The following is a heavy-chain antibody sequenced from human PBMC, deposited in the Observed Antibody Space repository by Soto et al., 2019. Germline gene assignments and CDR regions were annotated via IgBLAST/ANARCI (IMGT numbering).Heavy chain of an antibody. Sequence: QVQLVQSGAEVKKPGASVKVSCKASGYTFTSYGISWVRQAPGQGLEWMGWISGYNGDTNYAQKLQGRVTMTTDTSTRTAYMELRCLRSDETAVYYCARAPQSGAGAGFWYWAQGTLVTVS. V-gene: IGHV1-18*04. CDR3: ARAPQSGAGAGFWY. CDR1: GYTFTSYG. CDR2: ISGYNGDT. D-gene: IGHD1-26*01. J-gene: IGHJ4*02.